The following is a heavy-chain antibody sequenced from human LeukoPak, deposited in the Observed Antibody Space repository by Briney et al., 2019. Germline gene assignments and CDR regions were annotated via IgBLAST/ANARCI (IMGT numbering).Heavy chain of an antibody. J-gene: IGHJ4*02. CDR1: GVSFSGYY. V-gene: IGHV4-34*01. CDR3: ASSLYYFDY. Sequence: SETLSLTCAVYGVSFSGYYWSWIRQPPGKGLEWIWEINHSGSTNYNPSLKSGVTISVDTSRNQFSLKMSSVTAADTAVYYCASSLYYFDYWGQGTLVTVSS. CDR2: INHSGST.